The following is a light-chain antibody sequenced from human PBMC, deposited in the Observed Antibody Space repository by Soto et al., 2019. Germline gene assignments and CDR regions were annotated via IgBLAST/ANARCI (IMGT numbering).Light chain of an antibody. V-gene: IGKV3-11*01. CDR1: QSVSSY. Sequence: EIVLTQSPATLSLSPGERATLSCRASQSVSSYLAWYQQKPGQAPRLLIYDASNRATGIPARFSGSGSGTDFTLTISILEPEAFAVYYCQQRSNWPPVFTFGPGTKVDIK. J-gene: IGKJ3*01. CDR2: DAS. CDR3: QQRSNWPPVFT.